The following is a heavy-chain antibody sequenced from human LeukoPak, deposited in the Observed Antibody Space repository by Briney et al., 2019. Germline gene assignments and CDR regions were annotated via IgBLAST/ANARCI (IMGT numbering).Heavy chain of an antibody. CDR3: ARAHYGDPYPNDY. V-gene: IGHV3-7*01. D-gene: IGHD4-17*01. J-gene: IGHJ4*02. CDR2: INQDGSQK. Sequence: AGGSLRLSCAASGFTFSRYWMSWVRRAPGKGLEWVANINQDGSQKYYVDSVKGRFTISRDNAKNSLYLQMNSLRDEDTALYYCARAHYGDPYPNDYWGQGTLVTVSS. CDR1: GFTFSRYW.